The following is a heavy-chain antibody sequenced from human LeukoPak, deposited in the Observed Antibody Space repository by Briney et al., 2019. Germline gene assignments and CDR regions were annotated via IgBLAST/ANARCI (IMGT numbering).Heavy chain of an antibody. V-gene: IGHV3-48*02. D-gene: IGHD5-12*01. CDR1: GFTFSTYI. CDR2: ITSSSNTI. Sequence: PGGSLLHCCAASGFTFSTYIMNWVRQAPGKGLEWVSYITSSSNTIYYADSVEGRFTISRDNAKNSLYQQMNSLRDEDTAVYYCARDILTKQANSGYDNWGQGTLVTVSS. CDR3: ARDILTKQANSGYDN. J-gene: IGHJ4*02.